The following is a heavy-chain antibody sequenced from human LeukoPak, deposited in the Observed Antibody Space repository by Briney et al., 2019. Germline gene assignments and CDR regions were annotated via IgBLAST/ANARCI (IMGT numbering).Heavy chain of an antibody. D-gene: IGHD2-2*01. Sequence: GASVKVSCKASGYTFTSFGISWVRQAPGQGLEWMGWISAYNGNTNYAQKLQGRVTMTTDTSTSTAYMELRSLRSDDTAVYYCARARSDIVVVPAASPSPNYYYYYMDVWGKGTTVTVSS. J-gene: IGHJ6*03. CDR3: ARARSDIVVVPAASPSPNYYYYYMDV. V-gene: IGHV1-18*01. CDR1: GYTFTSFG. CDR2: ISAYNGNT.